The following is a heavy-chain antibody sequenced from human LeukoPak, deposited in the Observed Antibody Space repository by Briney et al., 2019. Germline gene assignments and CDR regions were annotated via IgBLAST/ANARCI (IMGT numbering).Heavy chain of an antibody. CDR2: ISGGGSST. CDR3: AKDRGAYDAFDY. Sequence: GGSLRLSCAASGFTFSDYVMSWVRQAPGKGLEWVSSISGGGSSTFYADSVKGRFTISRDNSKNTLSLQMNSLRADDTAVYYCAKDRGAYDAFDYWGQGTLVTVSS. D-gene: IGHD3-22*01. J-gene: IGHJ4*02. CDR1: GFTFSDYV. V-gene: IGHV3-23*01.